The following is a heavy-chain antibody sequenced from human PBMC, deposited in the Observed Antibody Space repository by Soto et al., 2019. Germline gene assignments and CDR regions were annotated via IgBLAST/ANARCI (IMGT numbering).Heavy chain of an antibody. D-gene: IGHD6-19*01. J-gene: IGHJ4*02. CDR3: TRDREKQWLYPGH. Sequence: PGGSLRLSCTASGFTFGDYAMSWFRQAPGKGLEWVGFIRSKAYGETIEYAASVKGRFTISRDDSKSIAYLQMNSLKTEDTAVYYCTRDREKQWLYPGHWGQGTLVTVSS. CDR2: IRSKAYGETI. CDR1: GFTFGDYA. V-gene: IGHV3-49*03.